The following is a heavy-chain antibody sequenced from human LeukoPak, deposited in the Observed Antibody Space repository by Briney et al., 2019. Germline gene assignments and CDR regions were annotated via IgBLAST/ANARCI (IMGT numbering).Heavy chain of an antibody. CDR1: GYTFSRYD. V-gene: IGHV1-8*01. CDR2: MSPNSGNT. Sequence: ASVKVSCKASGYTFSRYDINWVRQATGQGLEWMGWMSPNSGNTGYAQKFQGRVTLTRNTSISTAYMELTSLRSEDTAVYYCAREGGGLTYYYGSGSYATDYWGQGTLVTVSS. D-gene: IGHD3-10*01. J-gene: IGHJ4*02. CDR3: AREGGGLTYYYGSGSYATDY.